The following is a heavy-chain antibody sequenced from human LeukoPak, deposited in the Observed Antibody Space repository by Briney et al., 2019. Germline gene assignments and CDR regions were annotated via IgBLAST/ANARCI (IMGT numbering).Heavy chain of an antibody. CDR3: ARERE. J-gene: IGHJ4*02. Sequence: SETLSLTCTVSGYSISSGYYWGWIRQPPGKGLEWIGYIYYSGSTYYNPSLKSRVTISVDTSKNQFSLKLSSVTAADTAVYYCAREREWGQGTLVTVSS. CDR1: GYSISSGYY. CDR2: IYYSGST. V-gene: IGHV4-38-2*02.